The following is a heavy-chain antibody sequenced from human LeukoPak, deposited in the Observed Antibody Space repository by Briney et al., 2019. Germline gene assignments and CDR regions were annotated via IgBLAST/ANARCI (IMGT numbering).Heavy chain of an antibody. CDR3: ASTYYYDSSGYYYGAFDI. CDR2: IIPILGIA. CDR1: GGTFSSYA. V-gene: IGHV1-69*04. D-gene: IGHD3-22*01. J-gene: IGHJ3*02. Sequence: ASVKVSCKASGGTFSSYAISWVRQAPGQGLEWMGRIIPILGIANYAQKFQGRVTITADKSTSTAYMELSSLRSEDTAVYYCASTYYYDSSGYYYGAFDIWGQGTMVTVSS.